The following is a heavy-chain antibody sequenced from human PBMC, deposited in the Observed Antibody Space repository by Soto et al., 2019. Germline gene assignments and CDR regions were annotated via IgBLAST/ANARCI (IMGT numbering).Heavy chain of an antibody. D-gene: IGHD7-27*01. CDR3: ARDTGDGTFAF. V-gene: IGHV1-3*01. J-gene: IGHJ4*02. Sequence: QVHLVQSGAEVRKPGASVKVSCKASGYTFSSYAMHWVRQAPGQRLEWMGWINAGYGNTKSSQKFQDRVTISRDTSARQAYRELTSLRSEDTAVYYCARDTGDGTFAFGGQGTRVTVPS. CDR1: GYTFSSYA. CDR2: INAGYGNT.